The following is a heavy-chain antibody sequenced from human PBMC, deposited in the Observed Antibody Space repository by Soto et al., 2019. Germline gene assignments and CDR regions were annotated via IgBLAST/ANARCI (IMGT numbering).Heavy chain of an antibody. CDR3: ARSGHGYGDYADFDY. D-gene: IGHD4-17*01. CDR1: GGTFSSYA. V-gene: IGHV1-69*13. J-gene: IGHJ4*02. CDR2: IIPIFGTA. Sequence: ASVKVSCKASGGTFSSYAISWVRQAPGQGLEWMGGIIPIFGTANYAQKFQGRVTITADESTSTAYMELSSLRSEDTAVYYCARSGHGYGDYADFDYWGQGTLVTVSS.